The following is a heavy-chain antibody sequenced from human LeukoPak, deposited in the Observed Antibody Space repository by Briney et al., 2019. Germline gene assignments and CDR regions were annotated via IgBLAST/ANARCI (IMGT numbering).Heavy chain of an antibody. CDR1: GYTFTSYD. V-gene: IGHV1-8*01. D-gene: IGHD4-11*01. J-gene: IGHJ5*02. Sequence: GASVKVSCKASGYTFTSYDINWVRQATGQGLEWMGWMNPNSGNTGYAQKFPGRVTMTRNTSISTAYMELSSLRSEDTAVYYCARRREVTTGNWFDPWGQGTLVTVSS. CDR3: ARRREVTTGNWFDP. CDR2: MNPNSGNT.